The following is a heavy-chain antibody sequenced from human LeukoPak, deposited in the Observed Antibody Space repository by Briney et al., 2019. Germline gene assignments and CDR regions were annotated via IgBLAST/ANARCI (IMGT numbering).Heavy chain of an antibody. V-gene: IGHV3-23*01. J-gene: IGHJ3*02. CDR3: AKDGDIVATNAFDI. CDR2: ISGIGVTT. CDR1: GFTFSSYV. Sequence: GGSLRLSCAASGFTFSSYVMSWVRQAPGRGLEWVSSISGIGVTTYYADSVKGRFTISRDNSKNTLYLQMNSLRAKDTAVYYCAKDGDIVATNAFDIWGQGTMVTVSS. D-gene: IGHD5-12*01.